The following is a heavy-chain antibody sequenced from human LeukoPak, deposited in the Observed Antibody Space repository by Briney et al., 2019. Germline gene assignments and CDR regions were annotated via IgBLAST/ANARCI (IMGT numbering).Heavy chain of an antibody. CDR1: GFPFSSYD. CDR2: IGTAGDT. CDR3: ARARGQNTQLRYFDWSPYYFDY. Sequence: GGSLRLSCAASGFPFSSYDMPWVRRATGKGLELVSAIGTAGDTYYPGSVKGRFTISRENAKNSLYLQMNSLRAGDTAVYYCARARGQNTQLRYFDWSPYYFDYWGQGTLVTVSS. D-gene: IGHD3-9*01. J-gene: IGHJ4*02. V-gene: IGHV3-13*01.